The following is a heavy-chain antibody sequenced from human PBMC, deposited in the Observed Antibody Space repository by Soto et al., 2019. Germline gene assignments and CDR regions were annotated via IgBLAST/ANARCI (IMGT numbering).Heavy chain of an antibody. D-gene: IGHD3-3*01. CDR3: AHSGSYDFWSGSKLEYYFDY. CDR2: IYWDDDK. V-gene: IGHV2-5*02. Sequence: SGPTLVKPTQTLTLTCTFSGFSLSTSGVGVGWIRQPPGKALEWLALIYWDDDKRYSPSLKSRLTITKDTSKNQVVLTMTNMDPVDTATYYCAHSGSYDFWSGSKLEYYFDYWGQGTLVTVSS. CDR1: GFSLSTSGVG. J-gene: IGHJ4*02.